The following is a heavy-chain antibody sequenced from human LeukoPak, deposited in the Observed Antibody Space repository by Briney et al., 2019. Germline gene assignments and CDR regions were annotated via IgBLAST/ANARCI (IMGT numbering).Heavy chain of an antibody. CDR2: IDWSGAAS. D-gene: IGHD2-21*02. J-gene: IGHJ4*02. CDR1: GLSNADYG. V-gene: IGHV3-20*04. Sequence: GSGGSLRLSCVGAGLSNADYGMSWVRQVQGKGLEWVSGIDWSGAASEYADSVKGRFTISRDNAKNSLYLQMNTLRPEDTGVYYCARDLSATWYSLGYWGQGTLVTVSS. CDR3: ARDLSATWYSLGY.